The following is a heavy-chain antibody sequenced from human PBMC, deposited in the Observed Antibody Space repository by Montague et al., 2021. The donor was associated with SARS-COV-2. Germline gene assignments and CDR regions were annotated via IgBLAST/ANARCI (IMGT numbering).Heavy chain of an antibody. Sequence: SLRLSCAASGFTFSSYAMHWVRQAPGKGLEWVAVISYDGSNKYYADPVKGRFTISRDNSKNTLYLQMNSLRAEDTAVYYCARDRRYYGSSVYPGVAYNWFDPWGQGTLVTVSS. J-gene: IGHJ5*02. CDR3: ARDRRYYGSSVYPGVAYNWFDP. D-gene: IGHD3-22*01. CDR1: GFTFSSYA. V-gene: IGHV3-30-3*01. CDR2: ISYDGSNK.